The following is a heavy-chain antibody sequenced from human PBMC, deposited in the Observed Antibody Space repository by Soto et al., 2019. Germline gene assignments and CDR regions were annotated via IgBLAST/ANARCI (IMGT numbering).Heavy chain of an antibody. CDR3: AKEEGSGRQLVYYYYGMDV. J-gene: IGHJ6*02. D-gene: IGHD6-6*01. Sequence: GGSLRLSCAASGFTFSSYAMSWVRQAPGKGLEWVSAISGSGGSTYYADSVKGQFTISRDNSKNTLYLQMNSLRAEDTAVYYCAKEEGSGRQLVYYYYGMDVWGQGTTVTVSS. V-gene: IGHV3-23*01. CDR2: ISGSGGST. CDR1: GFTFSSYA.